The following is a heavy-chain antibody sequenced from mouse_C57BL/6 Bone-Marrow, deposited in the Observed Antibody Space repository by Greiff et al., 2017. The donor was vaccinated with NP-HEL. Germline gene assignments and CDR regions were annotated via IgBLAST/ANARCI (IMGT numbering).Heavy chain of an antibody. Sequence: VQLQQPGAELVMPGASVKLSCKASGYTFTSYWMHWVKQRPGQGLEWIGEIDPSDSYTTYIQKFKGKSTLTVDKSSSTAYMQLSSLTSEDFAVYYCAREGSSGPFAYWGQGTLVTVSA. CDR1: GYTFTSYW. V-gene: IGHV1-69*01. CDR2: IDPSDSYT. CDR3: AREGSSGPFAY. J-gene: IGHJ3*01. D-gene: IGHD1-3*01.